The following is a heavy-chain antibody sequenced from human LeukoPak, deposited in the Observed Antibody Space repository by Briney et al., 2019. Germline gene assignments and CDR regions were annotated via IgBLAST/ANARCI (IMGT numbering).Heavy chain of an antibody. V-gene: IGHV4-4*09. CDR2: IYTSGST. J-gene: IGHJ4*02. CDR3: ARFGRPYFDY. Sequence: SETLSLTCTVSGGSISSYYWSWIRQPPGKGLEWIGYIYTSGSTNYNPSLKSRVTISVDTSKNQFSLKLSSVTAADTAMYYCARFGRPYFDYWGQGTLVTVSS. D-gene: IGHD3-16*01. CDR1: GGSISSYY.